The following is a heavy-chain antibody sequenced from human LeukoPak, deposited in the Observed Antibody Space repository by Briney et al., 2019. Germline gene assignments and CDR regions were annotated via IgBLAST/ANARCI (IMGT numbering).Heavy chain of an antibody. Sequence: ASVKVSCKASGYTFTSYGISWVRQAPGQGLEWMGWISAYNGNTNYAQKFQGRVTMTRDTSTSTVYMELSSLRSEDTAVYYCAREPGDQTYYYYVDVWGKGTTVTVSS. V-gene: IGHV1-18*01. J-gene: IGHJ6*03. CDR3: AREPGDQTYYYYVDV. D-gene: IGHD3-10*01. CDR1: GYTFTSYG. CDR2: ISAYNGNT.